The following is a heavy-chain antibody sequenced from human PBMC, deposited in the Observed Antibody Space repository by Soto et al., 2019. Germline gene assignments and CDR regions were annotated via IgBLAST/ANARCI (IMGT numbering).Heavy chain of an antibody. J-gene: IGHJ4*02. CDR2: IYYSGST. V-gene: IGHV4-59*08. CDR1: GGSISRYY. D-gene: IGHD3-10*01. Sequence: QVQLQESGPGLVEPSETLSLTCTVSGGSISRYYWSWIRQPPGKGLEWIGYIYYSGSTNYNPSLKSRVTISVDTSKYQFSLKLSSVTAADTAVYYCARHGYYYGPGSHYFYFDYWGQGSLVTVSS. CDR3: ARHGYYYGPGSHYFYFDY.